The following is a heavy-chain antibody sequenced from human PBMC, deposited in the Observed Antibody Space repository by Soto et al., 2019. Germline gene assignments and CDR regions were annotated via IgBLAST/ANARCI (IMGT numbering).Heavy chain of an antibody. D-gene: IGHD3-10*01. V-gene: IGHV3-23*01. J-gene: IGHJ4*02. Sequence: EVQLLESGGGLVQPGGSLRLSCAASGFTFSSYAMSWVRQAPGKGLEWVSAISGSGGSTYYADSVKGRFTISRDNSKNKLYLQMNILRADETAVYYCAKVVTMVRGAFDCWGQGTLVTVSS. CDR2: ISGSGGST. CDR1: GFTFSSYA. CDR3: AKVVTMVRGAFDC.